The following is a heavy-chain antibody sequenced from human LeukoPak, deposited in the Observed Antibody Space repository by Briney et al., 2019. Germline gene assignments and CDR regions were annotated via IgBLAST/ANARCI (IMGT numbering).Heavy chain of an antibody. V-gene: IGHV3-30*04. J-gene: IGHJ6*02. CDR2: ISYEGSHI. D-gene: IGHD1-1*01. Sequence: PGGSLRLSCAASGFSFSSYAMHWVRQAPGKGLEWVALISYEGSHINYTDSVKGRFTISRDNSKNTLFLQMNSLRVEDTAVYYCARAGYDCNDGDYYSGMDDWGQGATVTVSS. CDR3: ARAGYDCNDGDYYSGMDD. CDR1: GFSFSSYA.